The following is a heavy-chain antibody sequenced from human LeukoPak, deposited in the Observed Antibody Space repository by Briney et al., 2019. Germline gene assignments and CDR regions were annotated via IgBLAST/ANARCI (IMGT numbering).Heavy chain of an antibody. V-gene: IGHV4-61*02. D-gene: IGHD1-1*01. CDR3: ARGGVGWNDRNDY. J-gene: IGHJ4*02. CDR2: IYTSGST. Sequence: SQTLSLTCTVSGGSISSGSYYWSWIRQPAGKGLEWIGRIYTSGSTNYNPSLKSRVTISVDTSKNQFSLKLSSVTAADTAVYYCARGGVGWNDRNDYWGQGTLVTVSS. CDR1: GGSISSGSYY.